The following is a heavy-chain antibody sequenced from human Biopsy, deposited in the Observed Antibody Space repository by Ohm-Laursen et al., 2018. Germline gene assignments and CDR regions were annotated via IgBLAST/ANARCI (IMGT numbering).Heavy chain of an antibody. CDR2: INCKTGAT. Sequence: SVKDSCKASSYAFTDYNIHWMRQAPGQGLEWLGYINCKTGATNYAQKFQGTVTMTRDTSISTAYLALGSLRSADTAIYYCARDPLNGHKHFDYWGQGSLVTVSS. D-gene: IGHD2-8*01. CDR3: ARDPLNGHKHFDY. V-gene: IGHV1-2*02. CDR1: SYAFTDYN. J-gene: IGHJ4*02.